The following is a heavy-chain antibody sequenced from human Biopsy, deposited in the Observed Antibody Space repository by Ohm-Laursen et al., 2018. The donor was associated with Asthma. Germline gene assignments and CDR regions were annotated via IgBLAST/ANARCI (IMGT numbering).Heavy chain of an antibody. V-gene: IGHV3-33*05. CDR3: ARGLDYSGRSGFDY. J-gene: IGHJ4*02. Sequence: SSLRLSCAASGFTFSSYGMDWVRQAPGKGLEWVALMSYDGSIKDYADSVKGRFTISRDNSMKTLYLHMNSLRVEDTAVYYCARGLDYSGRSGFDYWGQGTLVTVSS. CDR1: GFTFSSYG. CDR2: MSYDGSIK. D-gene: IGHD3-10*01.